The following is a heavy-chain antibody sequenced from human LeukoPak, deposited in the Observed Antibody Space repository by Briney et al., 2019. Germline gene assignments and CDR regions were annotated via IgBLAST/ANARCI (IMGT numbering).Heavy chain of an antibody. J-gene: IGHJ4*02. CDR2: IYYSGST. D-gene: IGHD3-3*01. CDR3: ARAILSGYPDS. V-gene: IGHV4-59*01. Sequence: KTSETLSLTCSVSGGFISTYYWTWIRQPPGKGLESIGYIYYSGSTNYNPSLKSRVTISLDTSKNQFSLKLSSVTAADTAVYYCARAILSGYPDSWGQGTLVIVFS. CDR1: GGFISTYY.